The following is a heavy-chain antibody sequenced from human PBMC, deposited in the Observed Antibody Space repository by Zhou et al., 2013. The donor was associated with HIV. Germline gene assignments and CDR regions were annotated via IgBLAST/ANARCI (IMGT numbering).Heavy chain of an antibody. Sequence: QVQLVQSGAEVKKPGSSVKVSCKASGGTFSSYAISWVRQAPGQGLEWMGRIIPILGIANYAQKFQGRVTITADKSTSTAYMELSSLRSEDTAVYYCARGYPSGYDFWSGYYELDYWGQGTLVTVSS. D-gene: IGHD3-3*01. V-gene: IGHV1-69*04. CDR1: GGTFSSYA. CDR3: ARGYPSGYDFWSGYYELDY. J-gene: IGHJ4*02. CDR2: IIPILGIA.